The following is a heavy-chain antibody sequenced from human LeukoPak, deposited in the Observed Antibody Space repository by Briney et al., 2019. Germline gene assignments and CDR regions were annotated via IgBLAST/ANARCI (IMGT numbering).Heavy chain of an antibody. Sequence: SETLSLTCTVSGGSIGSSSYYWGWIRQPPGKGLEWIGSIYYSGSTYYNPSLKSRVTISVDTSKNQFSLKLTSVTAADTAVYYCARLSVGTILPYYFDYWGQGTLVTVSS. CDR1: GGSIGSSSYY. D-gene: IGHD4-23*01. V-gene: IGHV4-39*01. CDR3: ARLSVGTILPYYFDY. CDR2: IYYSGST. J-gene: IGHJ4*02.